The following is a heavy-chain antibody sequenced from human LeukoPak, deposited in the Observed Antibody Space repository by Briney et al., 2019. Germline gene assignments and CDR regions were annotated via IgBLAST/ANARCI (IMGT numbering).Heavy chain of an antibody. CDR2: INHNGNVN. CDR1: GFTFSSYW. J-gene: IGHJ6*02. CDR3: ARGGGLDV. V-gene: IGHV3-7*03. D-gene: IGHD3-16*01. Sequence: GGSLGLSCAASGFTFSSYWMNWARQAPGKGLEWVASINHNGNVNYYVDSVKGRFTISRDNAKDSLYLQMSNLRAEDTAVYFCARGGGLDVWGQGATVTVSS.